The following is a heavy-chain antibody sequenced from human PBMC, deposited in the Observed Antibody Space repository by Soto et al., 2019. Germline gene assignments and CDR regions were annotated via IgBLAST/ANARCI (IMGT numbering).Heavy chain of an antibody. CDR1: GGSISSGGYS. CDR3: ARNILTGYPNWFDP. V-gene: IGHV4-30-2*01. CDR2: IYHSGST. D-gene: IGHD3-9*01. Sequence: SETLSLTCAVSGGSISSGGYSWSRIRQPPGKGLEWIGYIYHSGSTYYNPSLKSRVTISVDRSKNQFSLKLSSVTAADTAVYYCARNILTGYPNWFDPWGQGTLVTVSS. J-gene: IGHJ5*02.